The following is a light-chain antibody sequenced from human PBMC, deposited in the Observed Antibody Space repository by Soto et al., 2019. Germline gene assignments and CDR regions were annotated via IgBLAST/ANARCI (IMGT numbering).Light chain of an antibody. J-gene: IGKJ5*01. CDR2: GAS. CDR3: QQYGSSPPIT. V-gene: IGKV3-20*01. CDR1: QSVSSSY. Sequence: EIVLAQSSGTLSLSPGERATVSCRASQSVSSSYLAWYQQKPGQAPRLLIYGASSRATGIPDRFSGSGSGTDFTLTISRLEPEDFAVYYCQQYGSSPPITFGQGTRLEIK.